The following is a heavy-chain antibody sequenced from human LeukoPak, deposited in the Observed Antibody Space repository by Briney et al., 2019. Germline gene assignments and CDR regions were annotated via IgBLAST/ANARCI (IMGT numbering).Heavy chain of an antibody. J-gene: IGHJ4*02. Sequence: GGSLRLSCAASGFTFSSYGMHWVRQAPGKGLEWVAVIWYDGSNKYYADSVKGRFTISRDNSKNTLYLQMNSLRAEDTAVYYCARDHRITIFGVVQLDYWGQGTLVTVSS. CDR2: IWYDGSNK. V-gene: IGHV3-33*01. CDR1: GFTFSSYG. D-gene: IGHD3-3*01. CDR3: ARDHRITIFGVVQLDY.